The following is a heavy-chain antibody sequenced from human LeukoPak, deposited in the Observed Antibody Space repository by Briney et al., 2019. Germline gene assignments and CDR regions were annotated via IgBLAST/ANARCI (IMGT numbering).Heavy chain of an antibody. J-gene: IGHJ4*02. V-gene: IGHV1-18*01. Sequence: AASVKVSFKASGYTFSNFGISWVRQAPGQGLEWMGWISGNNDNPNYGQKFQGRLTVTTDSSASTAYMELRNLRSDDTAVYYCARDGTSTDDYWGQGTLVTVSS. CDR3: ARDGTSTDDY. CDR2: ISGNNDNP. CDR1: GYTFSNFG. D-gene: IGHD2-2*01.